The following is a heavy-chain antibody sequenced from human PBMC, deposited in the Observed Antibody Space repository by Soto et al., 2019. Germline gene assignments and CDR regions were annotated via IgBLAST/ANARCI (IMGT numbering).Heavy chain of an antibody. CDR2: IYSRGTT. Sequence: QVQLQESGPGLVKPSETLSLTCSVSGGTISSYYWRWIRQPPGKGLEWIGYIYSRGTTSYNPSLKSRATILVDTSKNQFSLRLTSVTATDTAVYYCATGRISRGLDVWGQGTTITVS. CDR3: ATGRISRGLDV. CDR1: GGTISSYY. J-gene: IGHJ6*02. V-gene: IGHV4-59*12.